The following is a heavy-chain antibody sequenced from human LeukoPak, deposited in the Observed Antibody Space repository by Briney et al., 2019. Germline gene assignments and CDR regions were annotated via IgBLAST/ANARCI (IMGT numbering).Heavy chain of an antibody. V-gene: IGHV1-2*02. D-gene: IGHD4-11*01. Sequence: ASVKVSCKASGYTFTGYYMHWVRQAPGQGLEWMGWINPNSGGTNYAQKFQGRVTMTRDTSISTAYMELSRLRSDGTAVYYCAREGRTTVTTSTFDYWGQGTLVTVSS. CDR2: INPNSGGT. CDR3: AREGRTTVTTSTFDY. CDR1: GYTFTGYY. J-gene: IGHJ4*02.